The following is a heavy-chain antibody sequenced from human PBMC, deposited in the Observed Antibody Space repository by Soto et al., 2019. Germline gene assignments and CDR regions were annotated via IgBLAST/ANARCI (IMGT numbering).Heavy chain of an antibody. Sequence: QVQLVESGGGVVQPGRSLRLSYAASGFTFSSYGMHWVRQAPGKGLEWVALIWYDGSNKYYADSVKGRFTISRDNSKNTLYLHMNSLRIEDTAVYFCARPSGILDYFYSWGQGTLVTVSS. CDR1: GFTFSSYG. D-gene: IGHD1-1*01. J-gene: IGHJ4*02. CDR3: ARPSGILDYFYS. CDR2: IWYDGSNK. V-gene: IGHV3-33*01.